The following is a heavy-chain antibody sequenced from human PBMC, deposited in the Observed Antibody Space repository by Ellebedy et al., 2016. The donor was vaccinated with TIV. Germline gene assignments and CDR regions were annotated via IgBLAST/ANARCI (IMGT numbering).Heavy chain of an antibody. D-gene: IGHD6-19*01. CDR1: DFSLSPSRMS. Sequence: SGPTLVXPTQPLTLTCTFSDFSLSPSRMSVSWIRQPPGKALEWLARIDWDDDKFYSTSLITRLTISKDTSKDQVVLIMTNMDPVDTATHYCARISSGWSLDIWGHGTMVIVSS. J-gene: IGHJ3*02. CDR2: IDWDDDK. CDR3: ARISSGWSLDI. V-gene: IGHV2-70*04.